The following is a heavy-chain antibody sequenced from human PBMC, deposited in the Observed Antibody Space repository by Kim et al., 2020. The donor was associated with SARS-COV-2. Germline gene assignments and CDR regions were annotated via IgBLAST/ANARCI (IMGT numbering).Heavy chain of an antibody. Sequence: SETLSLTCTVSGGSISSYYWSWIRQPPGKGLEWIGYIYYSGSTNYNPSLKSRVTISVDTSKNQFSLKLSSVTAADTAVYYCARGGRGSSSWLDYWGQGTLVTVSS. CDR2: IYYSGST. V-gene: IGHV4-59*01. J-gene: IGHJ4*02. D-gene: IGHD6-13*01. CDR1: GGSISSYY. CDR3: ARGGRGSSSWLDY.